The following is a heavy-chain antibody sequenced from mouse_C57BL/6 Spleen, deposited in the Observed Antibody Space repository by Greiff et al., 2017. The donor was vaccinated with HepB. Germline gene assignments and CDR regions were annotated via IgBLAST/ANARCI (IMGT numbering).Heavy chain of an antibody. D-gene: IGHD1-1*01. CDR3: ARERAYYYGSSLYFDY. CDR1: GYSITSGYY. CDR2: ISYDGSN. J-gene: IGHJ2*01. V-gene: IGHV3-6*01. Sequence: DVKLVESGPGLVKPSQSLSLTCSVTGYSITSGYYWNWIRQFPGNKLEWMGYISYDGSNNYNPSLKNRISITRDTSKNQFFLKLNSVTTEDTATYYCARERAYYYGSSLYFDYWGQGTTLTVSS.